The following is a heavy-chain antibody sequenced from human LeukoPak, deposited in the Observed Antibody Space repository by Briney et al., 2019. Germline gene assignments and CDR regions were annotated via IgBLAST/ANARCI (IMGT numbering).Heavy chain of an antibody. D-gene: IGHD3-16*01. J-gene: IGHJ4*02. V-gene: IGHV6-1*01. Sequence: SQTLSLTCAISGDSVSSNSVTWNWIRQSPSRGLEWLGRTYYRSKWYSDYAVAVNSRATINPDTSKNQFSLHLNSVTPEDTALYYCARVDARGIDCWGQGTLVTVSS. CDR2: TYYRSKWYS. CDR1: GDSVSSNSVT. CDR3: ARVDARGIDC.